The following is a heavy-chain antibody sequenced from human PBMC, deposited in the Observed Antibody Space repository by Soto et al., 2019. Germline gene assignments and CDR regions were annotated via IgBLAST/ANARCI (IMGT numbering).Heavy chain of an antibody. CDR1: GFTFSSYA. J-gene: IGHJ4*02. CDR3: VKTPPTMIVVAPFDY. CDR2: ISSNGGST. D-gene: IGHD3-22*01. Sequence: GGSLRLSCSASGFTFSSYAMHWVRQAPGKGLEYVSAISSNGGSTYYADSVKGRFTISRDNSKNTLYPQMSSLRAEDTAVYYCVKTPPTMIVVAPFDYWGQGTLVTVSS. V-gene: IGHV3-64D*06.